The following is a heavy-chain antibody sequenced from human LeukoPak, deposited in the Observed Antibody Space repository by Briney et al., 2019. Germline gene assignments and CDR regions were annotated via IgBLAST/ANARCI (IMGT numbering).Heavy chain of an antibody. Sequence: PSETLSLTCTVSGGSISSGGYYWSWIRQHPGKGLEWIGYIYYSGSTYYNPSLKSRVTISVDTSKNQFSLKLSSVTAADTAVYYCASSLYDSSGYYHPRLDYWGQGTLVTVSS. CDR2: IYYSGST. V-gene: IGHV4-31*03. CDR3: ASSLYDSSGYYHPRLDY. CDR1: GGSISSGGYY. D-gene: IGHD3-22*01. J-gene: IGHJ4*02.